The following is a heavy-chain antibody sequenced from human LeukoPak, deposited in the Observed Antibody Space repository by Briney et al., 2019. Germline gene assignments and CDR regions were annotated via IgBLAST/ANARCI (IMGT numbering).Heavy chain of an antibody. CDR1: GYTFTGYY. Sequence: ASVKVSCKASGYTFTGYYMHWVRQAPGQGLEWMGWINPNSGGTNYAQKFQGRVTMTRDTSISTAYMELSRLRSDDTAVYSCASSQQVKTYSGSYNWFDPWGQGTLVTVSS. J-gene: IGHJ5*02. V-gene: IGHV1-2*02. CDR2: INPNSGGT. D-gene: IGHD1-26*01. CDR3: ASSQQVKTYSGSYNWFDP.